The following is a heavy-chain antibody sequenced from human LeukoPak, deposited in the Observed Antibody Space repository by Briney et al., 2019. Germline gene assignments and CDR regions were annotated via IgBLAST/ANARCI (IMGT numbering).Heavy chain of an antibody. CDR3: VSRAGTVP. CDR1: GFTFSVYS. D-gene: IGHD6-13*01. CDR2: ISSSSGSI. J-gene: IGHJ5*02. V-gene: IGHV3-21*01. Sequence: GGSLRLSCAASGFTFSVYSMNWVRQAPGKGLEWVSSISSSSGSINYADSVKGRFTISRDNAKNSLYLQMNSLRAEDTAVYYCVSRAGTVPWGQGTLVTVSS.